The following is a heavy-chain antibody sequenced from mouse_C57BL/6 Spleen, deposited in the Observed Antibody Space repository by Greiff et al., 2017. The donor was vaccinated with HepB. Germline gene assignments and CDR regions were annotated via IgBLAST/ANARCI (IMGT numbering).Heavy chain of an antibody. J-gene: IGHJ3*01. CDR2: IDPETGGT. CDR1: GYTFTDYE. D-gene: IGHD1-1*01. Sequence: QVQLQQSGAELVRPGASVTLSCKASGYTFTDYEMHWVKQTPVHGLEWIGAIDPETGGTAYNQKFKGKAILTADKSSSTAYMELRSLTSEDSAVYYCTRGNYYGSSYDVFAYWGQGTLVTVSA. V-gene: IGHV1-15*01. CDR3: TRGNYYGSSYDVFAY.